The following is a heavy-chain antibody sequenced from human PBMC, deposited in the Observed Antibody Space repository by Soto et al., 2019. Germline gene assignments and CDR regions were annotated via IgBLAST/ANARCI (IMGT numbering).Heavy chain of an antibody. CDR2: IYSSGTT. CDR1: GGSISCYY. J-gene: IGHJ4*02. Sequence: SETLSLTCNVSGGSISCYYWSWIRQAAGKGLEWVGRIYSSGTTAYSPSLKSRLTMSVDTSKNQFSLKVTSVTAADTAVYYCVRVGAVAANGGYFDYWGQGVLVTVSS. V-gene: IGHV4-4*07. CDR3: VRVGAVAANGGYFDY. D-gene: IGHD6-19*01.